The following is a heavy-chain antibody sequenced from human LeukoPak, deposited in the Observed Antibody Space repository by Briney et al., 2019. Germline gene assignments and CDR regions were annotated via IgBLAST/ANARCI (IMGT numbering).Heavy chain of an antibody. D-gene: IGHD3-3*01. CDR1: GYTFTSYD. V-gene: IGHV1-8*03. Sequence: ASVKDSCKASGYTFTSYDINWVRQATGQGLEWMGWMNPNSGNTGYAQKFQGRVTITRNTSISTAYMELSSLRSEDTAVYYCARGRAIFGVVIQFDYWGQGTLVTVSS. CDR3: ARGRAIFGVVIQFDY. J-gene: IGHJ4*02. CDR2: MNPNSGNT.